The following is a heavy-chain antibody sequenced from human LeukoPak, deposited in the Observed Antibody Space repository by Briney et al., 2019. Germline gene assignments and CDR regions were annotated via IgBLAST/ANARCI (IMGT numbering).Heavy chain of an antibody. CDR2: IIPILGIA. J-gene: IGHJ3*02. V-gene: IGHV1-69*02. CDR3: ARVRGAFDI. Sequence: ASVKVSCKASGGTFISYTISWVRQAPGQGVEWMGRIIPILGIANYAQKFQGRVTITADKSTSTAYMELSSLRSEDTAVYYCARVRGAFDIWGQGTMVTVSS. CDR1: GGTFISYT.